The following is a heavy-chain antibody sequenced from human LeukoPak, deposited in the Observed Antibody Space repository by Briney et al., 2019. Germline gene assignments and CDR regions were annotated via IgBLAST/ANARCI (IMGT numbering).Heavy chain of an antibody. CDR1: GYSISSGTYY. V-gene: IGHV4-61*02. CDR2: ISTSGST. J-gene: IGHJ6*04. CDR3: ARDLWQGRDV. D-gene: IGHD3-10*01. Sequence: SETLSLTCTVSGYSISSGTYYWTWIRQPAGKGLEWIGRISTSGSTNYNPSLKSRVTMSVDTSKNQFSLKLSSVTAADTAVYYCARDLWQGRDVWGKGTTVTVSS.